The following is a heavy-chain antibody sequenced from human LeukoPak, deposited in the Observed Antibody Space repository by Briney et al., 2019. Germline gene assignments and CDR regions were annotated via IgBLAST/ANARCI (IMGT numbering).Heavy chain of an antibody. J-gene: IGHJ4*02. V-gene: IGHV4-34*01. CDR3: ARDCSSSSCYLDY. Sequence: SETLSLTCAVYGGSFNGYYWSWIRQPPGKGLEWLGEINHSGSTNYNPSPKSRVTISVDTSKNQFSLKLSSVTAADTAVYYCARDCSSSSCYLDYWGQGTLVTVSS. D-gene: IGHD2-2*01. CDR1: GGSFNGYY. CDR2: INHSGST.